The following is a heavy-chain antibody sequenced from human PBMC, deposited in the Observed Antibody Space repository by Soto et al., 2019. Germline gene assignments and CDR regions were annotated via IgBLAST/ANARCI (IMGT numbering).Heavy chain of an antibody. CDR3: ARDLVATIFYWFAP. Sequence: GASVKVSCKASGGTFSSYTISWVRQAPGQGLEWMGRIIPILGIANYAQKFQGRVTITADKSTSTAYMELSSLRSEDTAVYYCARDLVATIFYWFAPWGQGTLVTVAS. CDR1: GGTFSSYT. J-gene: IGHJ5*02. V-gene: IGHV1-69*04. CDR2: IIPILGIA. D-gene: IGHD5-12*01.